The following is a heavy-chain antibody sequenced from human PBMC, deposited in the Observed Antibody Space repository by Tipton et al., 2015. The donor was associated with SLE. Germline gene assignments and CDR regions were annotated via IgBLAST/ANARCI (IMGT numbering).Heavy chain of an antibody. CDR3: ARYHVTSQPSRFGFGF. V-gene: IGHV6-1*01. D-gene: IGHD3-16*01. Sequence: GLVKPSQTLSLTCVISGDTISSDSATWNWVRQSPSRGLEWLARTYNKSQWYHDYAAFVESRKKIVPNKFNDQVSLHLSSVSPEDTAVYSCARYHVTSQPSRFGFGFCGPGTLVTVSS. CDR2: TYNKSQWYH. J-gene: IGHJ1*01. CDR1: GDTISSDSAT.